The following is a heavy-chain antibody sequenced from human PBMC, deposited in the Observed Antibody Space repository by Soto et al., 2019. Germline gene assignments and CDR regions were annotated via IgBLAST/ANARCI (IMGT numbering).Heavy chain of an antibody. V-gene: IGHV3-30*04. CDR2: ISFDGTNK. CDR3: AREMIPMIMGGMSAMDV. D-gene: IGHD3-22*01. CDR1: KFTFASYV. J-gene: IGHJ6*01. Sequence: QVQLVESGGGVVQPERSQRLSCTASKFTFASYVMHWVRQAPGEGLEWVALISFDGTNKYYADSVKGRFTISRDNSKNTMYLQMNRLRPEDTAVYYCAREMIPMIMGGMSAMDVW.